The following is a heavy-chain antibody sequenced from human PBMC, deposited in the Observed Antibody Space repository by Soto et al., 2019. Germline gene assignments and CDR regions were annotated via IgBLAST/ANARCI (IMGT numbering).Heavy chain of an antibody. V-gene: IGHV4-59*01. CDR1: GGSISSDY. CDR2: IYYSGST. J-gene: IGHJ4*02. CDR3: ARVPDGDMVLFDY. Sequence: SETLALTCTVSGGSISSDYWSWIRQPPGEGLEWIGYIYYSGSTNYHPSLKSRVTISVDTSKKQFSLKLSSVTPADTAVDYCARVPDGDMVLFDYWGQGTLVTVSS. D-gene: IGHD5-12*01.